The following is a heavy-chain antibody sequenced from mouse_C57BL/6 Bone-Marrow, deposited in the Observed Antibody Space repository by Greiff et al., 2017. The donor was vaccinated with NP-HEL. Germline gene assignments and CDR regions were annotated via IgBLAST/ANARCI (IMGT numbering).Heavy chain of an antibody. CDR1: GYSITSGYY. CDR3: ARFYDGYYEDFDY. CDR2: ISYDGSN. J-gene: IGHJ2*01. V-gene: IGHV3-6*01. Sequence: VQLQQSGPGLVKPSQSLSLTCSVTGYSITSGYYWNWIRQFPGNKLEWMGYISYDGSNNYNPSLKNRISITRDTSKNQFFLKLNSVTTEDTATYYCARFYDGYYEDFDYWGQGTTLTVSS. D-gene: IGHD2-3*01.